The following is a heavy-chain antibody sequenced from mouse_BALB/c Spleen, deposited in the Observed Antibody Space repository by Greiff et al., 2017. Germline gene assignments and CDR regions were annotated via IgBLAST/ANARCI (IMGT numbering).Heavy chain of an antibody. CDR1: GYTFTSYY. CDR2: INPSNGGT. D-gene: IGHD1-1*01. V-gene: IGHV1S81*02. Sequence: VQLQQSGAELVKPGASVKLSCKASGYTFTSYYMYWVKQRPGQGLEWIGEINPSNGGTNFNEKFKSKATLTVDKSSSTAYMQLSSLTSEDSAVYYCTRGIYYYGSDYWGQGTTLTVSS. J-gene: IGHJ2*01. CDR3: TRGIYYYGSDY.